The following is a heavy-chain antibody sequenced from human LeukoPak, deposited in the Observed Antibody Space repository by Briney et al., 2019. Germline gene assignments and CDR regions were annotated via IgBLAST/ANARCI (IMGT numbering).Heavy chain of an antibody. CDR1: GGSFSGYY. CDR3: ARGRGDGYNWNY. V-gene: IGHV4-34*01. CDR2: INHSGST. Sequence: SETLSPTCAVYGGSFSGYYWSWIRQPPGKGLEWIGEINHSGSTNYNPSLKSRVTISVDTSKNQFSLKLSSVTAADTAVYYCARGRGDGYNWNYWGQGTLVTVSS. J-gene: IGHJ4*02. D-gene: IGHD5-24*01.